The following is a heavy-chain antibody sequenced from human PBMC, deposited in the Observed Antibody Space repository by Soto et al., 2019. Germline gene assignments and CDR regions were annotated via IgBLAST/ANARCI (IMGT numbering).Heavy chain of an antibody. CDR3: ARDSRMAVAGYYYMDV. V-gene: IGHV4-59*01. CDR2: IYYSGST. CDR1: GGSIGRYY. D-gene: IGHD6-19*01. J-gene: IGHJ6*03. Sequence: SETLSLTCTVSGGSIGRYYWGWIRQPPGKGREWIGYIYYSGSTDYNPSLKSRVTISVDTSKNQFSLKLSSVPAADTAVYYCARDSRMAVAGYYYMDVWGKGTTVTVSS.